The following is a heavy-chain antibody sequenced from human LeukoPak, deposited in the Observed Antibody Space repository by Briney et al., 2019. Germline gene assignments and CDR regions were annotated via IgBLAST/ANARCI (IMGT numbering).Heavy chain of an antibody. Sequence: SETLSLTCDVSGGSFTGHYWTWIRQPPGQGLEWLGEVNHYNSITHNPSLKGRATISAVTSSNQLSLKLTSVTAADTAVYYCARGNRQLAYYGSGSRLPYDSWGQGTLVTVSS. CDR2: VNHYNSI. CDR1: GGSFTGHY. V-gene: IGHV4-34*04. J-gene: IGHJ4*02. D-gene: IGHD3-10*01. CDR3: ARGNRQLAYYGSGSRLPYDS.